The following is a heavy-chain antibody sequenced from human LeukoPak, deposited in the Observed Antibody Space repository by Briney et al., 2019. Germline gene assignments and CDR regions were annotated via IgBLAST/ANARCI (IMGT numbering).Heavy chain of an antibody. Sequence: GGSLRLSCAASGFTVSRNYMSWARQAPGKGLEWVSVIYSGGSTYYADAVKGRFTISRDNSKNTLYLQMNSLRAEDTAVYYCTRDFYDSSAYYFHGYWGQGTLVTVSS. CDR1: GFTVSRNY. V-gene: IGHV3-66*01. CDR2: IYSGGST. CDR3: TRDFYDSSAYYFHGY. D-gene: IGHD3-22*01. J-gene: IGHJ4*02.